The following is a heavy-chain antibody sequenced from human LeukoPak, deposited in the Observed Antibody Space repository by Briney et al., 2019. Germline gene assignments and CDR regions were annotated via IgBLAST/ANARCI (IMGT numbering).Heavy chain of an antibody. CDR3: ARDLGYYDFWSGYYNWFDP. CDR2: IYYSGST. D-gene: IGHD3-3*01. V-gene: IGHV4-59*01. J-gene: IGHJ5*02. Sequence: PSETLSITCTVSGGSISSYYWSWIRQPPGKGLEWIGYIYYSGSTNYNPSLKSRVTISVDTSKNQFSLKLSSVTAADTAVYYCARDLGYYDFWSGYYNWFDPWGQGTLVTVSS. CDR1: GGSISSYY.